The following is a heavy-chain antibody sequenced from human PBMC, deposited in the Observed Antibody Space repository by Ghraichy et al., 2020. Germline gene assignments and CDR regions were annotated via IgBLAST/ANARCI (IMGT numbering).Heavy chain of an antibody. Sequence: SETLSLTCAISGDSVSSKSAAWNWIRPSPSRGLEWLGRTYYRSKWSNDYVVSVKSRIIINSDTSKNQFSLQLNSVTPEDKAVYYCARGVITIDYCGQGTLVTVSS. CDR3: ARGVITIDY. J-gene: IGHJ4*02. V-gene: IGHV6-1*01. CDR1: GDSVSSKSAA. CDR2: TYYRSKWSN. D-gene: IGHD2-21*01.